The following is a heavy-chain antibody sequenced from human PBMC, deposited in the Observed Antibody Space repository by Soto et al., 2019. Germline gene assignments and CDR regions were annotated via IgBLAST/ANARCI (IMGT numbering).Heavy chain of an antibody. CDR1: GYTCTSWW. CDR2: ISAYNGNT. V-gene: IGHV1-18*01. D-gene: IGHD4-17*01. Sequence: ASVRVSGRAAGYTCTSWWMSCVRQAPGQGLEWIGWISAYNGNTNYAQKLQGRVTMTTDTSTSTAYMELRSLRSDDTAVYYCARGDLDYGDFDSWGQGNLVTVSS. CDR3: ARGDLDYGDFDS. J-gene: IGHJ4*02.